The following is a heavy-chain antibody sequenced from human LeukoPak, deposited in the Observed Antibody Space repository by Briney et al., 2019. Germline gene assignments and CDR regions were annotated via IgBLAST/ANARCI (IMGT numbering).Heavy chain of an antibody. CDR3: ARGVTLDY. J-gene: IGHJ4*02. CDR2: ISSGDNIM. CDR1: GFTFSTYE. V-gene: IGHV3-48*03. Sequence: PGGSLRLSCAASGFTFSTYEMNWVRQAPGKGLEWVSYISSGDNIMFYADSVKGRFIISRDNAKSSLYLQMNSLRAEDTAVYYCARGVTLDYWGQGTLVTVSS. D-gene: IGHD2-21*02.